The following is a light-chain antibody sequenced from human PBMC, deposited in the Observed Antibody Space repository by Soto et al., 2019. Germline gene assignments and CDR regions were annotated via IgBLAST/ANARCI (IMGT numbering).Light chain of an antibody. J-gene: IGLJ3*02. CDR3: CSYAGGWV. Sequence: QSALTQPASVSESPGQSITISCTGTSSDIGASTFASWYQQHPGKAPKLMIYDVNKRPSGVPDRFSGSKSGNTASLTISGLQAADEADYYCCSYAGGWVFGGGTQLTVL. CDR1: SSDIGASTF. CDR2: DVN. V-gene: IGLV2-11*01.